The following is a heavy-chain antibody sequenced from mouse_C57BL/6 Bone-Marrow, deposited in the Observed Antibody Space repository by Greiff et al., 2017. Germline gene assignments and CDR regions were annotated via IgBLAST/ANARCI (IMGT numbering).Heavy chain of an antibody. Sequence: EVKLEESGGGLVQPGGSMKLSCVASGFTFSNYWMNWVRQSPEKGLEWVAQIRLKSDNYATHYAESVKGRFTISRDDSKSSVYLQMNNLRAEDTGIYYCRGYYGSSGDYWGQGTSVTVSS. CDR3: RGYYGSSGDY. CDR2: IRLKSDNYAT. V-gene: IGHV6-3*01. D-gene: IGHD1-1*01. J-gene: IGHJ4*01. CDR1: GFTFSNYW.